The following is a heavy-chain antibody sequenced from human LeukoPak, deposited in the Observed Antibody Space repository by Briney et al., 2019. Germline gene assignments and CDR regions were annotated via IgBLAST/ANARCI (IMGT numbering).Heavy chain of an antibody. J-gene: IGHJ6*03. CDR2: IYTSGST. V-gene: IGHV4-4*07. D-gene: IGHD3-3*01. Sequence: SETLSLTCTVSGGSISSYYWSWIRQPAGKGLEWIGRIYTSGSTNYNPSLKSRVTMSVDTSKNQFSLKLSSVTAADTAVYYCARGSKYQLLAPYDFWSNTYYYYMDVWGKGTTVTVSS. CDR3: ARGSKYQLLAPYDFWSNTYYYYMDV. CDR1: GGSISSYY.